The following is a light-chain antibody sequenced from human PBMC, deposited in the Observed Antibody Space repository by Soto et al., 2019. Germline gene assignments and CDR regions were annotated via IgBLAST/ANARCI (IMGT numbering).Light chain of an antibody. V-gene: IGLV1-47*01. Sequence: QLVLTQPPSASGTPGQRVTISCSGSSSNIGSNHVYWYQQFPGMAPKLLMYRSDQRPTGVPDRFSGSKSGTSAFLAISGLRSDDEADYYCSARDDILSGVVFGGGTKVTVL. CDR1: SSNIGSNH. CDR3: SARDDILSGVV. J-gene: IGLJ2*01. CDR2: RSD.